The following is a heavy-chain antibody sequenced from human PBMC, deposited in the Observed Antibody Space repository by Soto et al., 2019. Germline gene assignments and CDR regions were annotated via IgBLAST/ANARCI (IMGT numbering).Heavy chain of an antibody. CDR2: IYWDDDK. V-gene: IGHV2-5*02. J-gene: IGHJ4*02. D-gene: IGHD1-7*01. CDR3: AHSSSLQRNWHWGSFHS. CDR1: GFSLSTSGVG. Sequence: QITLEESGPPRVKPTQTLTLTCIFSGFSLSTSGVGVGWIRQPPGKALEWLAFIYWDDDKRYNPSLRSRLPITNATSRHQVALTMTNMDPLDTATYFCAHSSSLQRNWHWGSFHSWGQGALVTVSS.